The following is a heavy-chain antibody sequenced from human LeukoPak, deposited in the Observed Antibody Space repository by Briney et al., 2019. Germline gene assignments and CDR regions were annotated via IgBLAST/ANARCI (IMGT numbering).Heavy chain of an antibody. D-gene: IGHD2-15*01. J-gene: IGHJ3*02. CDR1: GGSINNYY. Sequence: SETLSLTCTVSGGSINNYYWSWIRQPAGKGLEWIRRIYTRGSTNYNPSLKSRVTMSVDTSKNQFSLKLSSVTAADTAVYYCARGRYCSADICSGGDAFDIWGHGTMVSVSS. CDR3: ARGRYCSADICSGGDAFDI. V-gene: IGHV4-4*07. CDR2: IYTRGST.